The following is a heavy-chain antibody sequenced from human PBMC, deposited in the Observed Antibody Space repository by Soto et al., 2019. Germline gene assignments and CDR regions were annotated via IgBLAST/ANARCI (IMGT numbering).Heavy chain of an antibody. CDR3: ARQGPPYSGPGYYYKMDV. CDR1: GLKLNTYW. Sequence: GHAVKMSCEPCGLKLNTYWSALLRQMPGKVLEGMGSIFPGDSDTRGGPSFQAPVTISDDRSLSIAYIQWGSLRASDSATYYCARQGPPYSGPGYYYKMDVWVPGTTVIVSS. D-gene: IGHD5-18*01. J-gene: IGHJ6*02. CDR2: IFPGDSDT. V-gene: IGHV5-51*01.